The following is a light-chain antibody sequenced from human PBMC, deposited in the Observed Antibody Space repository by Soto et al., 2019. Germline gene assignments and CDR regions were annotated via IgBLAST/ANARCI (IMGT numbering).Light chain of an antibody. J-gene: IGKJ1*01. Sequence: DIQLTQSPSSVSASVGDRVTITWRASQDISTRLAWYQQKPGTAPKLLIYAASTSGSGVPSRFSGSGSGTDFSLTVSSLQSEDFATYFCQQAHTFPWTFGQGTKVDIK. CDR1: QDISTR. CDR3: QQAHTFPWT. CDR2: AAS. V-gene: IGKV1-12*01.